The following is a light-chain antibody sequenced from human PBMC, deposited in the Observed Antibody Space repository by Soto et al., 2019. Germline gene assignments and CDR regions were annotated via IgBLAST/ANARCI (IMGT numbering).Light chain of an antibody. CDR1: ESVRTS. CDR3: QQHNNWPT. J-gene: IGKJ5*01. CDR2: GAS. Sequence: ETVLTQSPRTLSLSTGKRATLSCRASESVRTSLAWYQQKPGQAPSLLIYGASKRATGIPARFSGSGSGTDFTLTISSLEPEDFAVYFCQQHNNWPTFGQGTRLEIK. V-gene: IGKV3-11*01.